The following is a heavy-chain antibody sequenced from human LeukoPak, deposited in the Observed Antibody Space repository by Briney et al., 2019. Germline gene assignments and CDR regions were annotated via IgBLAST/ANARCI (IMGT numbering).Heavy chain of an antibody. CDR3: ARATRKRGYSYGTIDY. V-gene: IGHV4-39*07. Sequence: PGGSLRLSCAASGFTFSSYWMSWVRQAPGKGLEWIGSIYYSGSTYYNPSLKSRVTISVDTSKNQFSLKLSSVTAADTAVYYCARATRKRGYSYGTIDYWGQGTLVTVSS. J-gene: IGHJ4*02. CDR2: IYYSGST. D-gene: IGHD5-18*01. CDR1: GFTFSSYW.